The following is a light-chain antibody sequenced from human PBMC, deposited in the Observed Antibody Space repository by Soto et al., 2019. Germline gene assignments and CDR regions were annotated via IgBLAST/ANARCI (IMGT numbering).Light chain of an antibody. Sequence: QSVLTQPASVSGSPGQSITISCTGTSSDVGGYNYVSWYQQHPGKAPKLTIFEVSNRPSGVSNRFSGSKSGNTASLIISGLQAEDEADYYCSSYTSSSTYVFGSGTKLTVL. V-gene: IGLV2-14*01. J-gene: IGLJ1*01. CDR3: SSYTSSSTYV. CDR1: SSDVGGYNY. CDR2: EVS.